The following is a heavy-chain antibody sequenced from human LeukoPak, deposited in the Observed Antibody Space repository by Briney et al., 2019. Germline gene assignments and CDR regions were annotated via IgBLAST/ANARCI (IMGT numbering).Heavy chain of an antibody. V-gene: IGHV1-69*13. CDR2: IIPIFGTA. J-gene: IGHJ5*02. Sequence: SVKVSCKASGGTFSSYAISWVRQAPGQGLEWKGGIIPIFGTANYAQKFQGRVTITADESTSTAYMELSSLRSEDTAVYYCARGRGCSGGSCYPNWFDPWGQGTLVTVSS. D-gene: IGHD2-15*01. CDR1: GGTFSSYA. CDR3: ARGRGCSGGSCYPNWFDP.